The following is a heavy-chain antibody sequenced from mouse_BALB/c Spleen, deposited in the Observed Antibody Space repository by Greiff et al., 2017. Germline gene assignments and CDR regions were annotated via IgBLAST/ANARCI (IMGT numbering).Heavy chain of an antibody. Sequence: VQLMESGGGLVKPGGSLKLSCAASGFTFSSYTMSWVRQTPEKRLEWVATISSGGSYTYYPDSVKGRFTISRDNAKNTLYLQMSSLKSEDTAMYYCTRDADFDYWGQGTTLTVSS. V-gene: IGHV5-6-4*01. CDR3: TRDADFDY. CDR2: ISSGGSYT. J-gene: IGHJ2*01. CDR1: GFTFSSYT.